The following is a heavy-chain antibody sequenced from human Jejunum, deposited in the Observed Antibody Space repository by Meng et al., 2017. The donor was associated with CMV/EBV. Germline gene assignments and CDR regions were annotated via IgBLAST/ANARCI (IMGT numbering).Heavy chain of an antibody. Sequence: SCVVSGFTLSSYWMHWVRQAPGKGLVWVSRISLDGRSTNYADSVKGRFTISRDNAKNTVYLQMKSLRVEDTAVYYCARDLWGLGDYWGQGTLVTVSS. D-gene: IGHD3/OR15-3a*01. CDR1: GFTLSSYW. J-gene: IGHJ4*02. CDR2: ISLDGRST. V-gene: IGHV3-74*01. CDR3: ARDLWGLGDY.